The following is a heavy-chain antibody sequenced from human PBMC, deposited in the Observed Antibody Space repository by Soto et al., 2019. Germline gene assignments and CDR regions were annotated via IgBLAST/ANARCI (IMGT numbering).Heavy chain of an antibody. J-gene: IGHJ4*02. CDR2: INHSGSA. V-gene: IGHV4-34*01. CDR1: GGSFSGYS. D-gene: IGHD3-10*01. Sequence: QVQLQQWGAGLLKPSETLSLTCAVYGGSFSGYSWTWIRQPPGKGLAWSGQINHSGSANYNPSLTRRVTRSVGTSKNQFSLDLSSMTAADTAVYYCARGLFSEDYYSGGWYYFDSWGQGTLVTVSS. CDR3: ARGLFSEDYYSGGWYYFDS.